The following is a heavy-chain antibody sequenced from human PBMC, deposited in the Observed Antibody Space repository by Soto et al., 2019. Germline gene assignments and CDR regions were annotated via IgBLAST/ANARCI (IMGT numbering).Heavy chain of an antibody. CDR2: ISGSGGGA. Sequence: EVQLLESGGGLARPGGSLRLSCAVSGFTFSNYAMNWVRQAPGKGLEWVSVISGSGGGAYYADSVQGRFTISRDNSKNTLYLQMNSLRAEDTAIYYCVREGSGWYSRGSFDFWGRGTMVTVSS. D-gene: IGHD6-19*01. CDR3: VREGSGWYSRGSFDF. J-gene: IGHJ3*01. CDR1: GFTFSNYA. V-gene: IGHV3-23*01.